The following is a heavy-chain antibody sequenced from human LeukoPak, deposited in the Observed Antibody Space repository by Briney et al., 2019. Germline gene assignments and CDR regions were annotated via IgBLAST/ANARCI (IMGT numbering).Heavy chain of an antibody. J-gene: IGHJ5*02. CDR1: GFTFSSYA. D-gene: IGHD2-15*01. CDR2: ISGSGGST. CDR3: AKDRGCSGGSCYLNWFDP. V-gene: IGHV3-23*01. Sequence: PGGSLRLSCAASGFTFSSYAMSWVRQAPGKGLEWVSAISGSGGSTYYADSVKGRFTISGDNSKNTPYLQMNSLRAEDTAVYYCAKDRGCSGGSCYLNWFDPWGQGTLVTVSS.